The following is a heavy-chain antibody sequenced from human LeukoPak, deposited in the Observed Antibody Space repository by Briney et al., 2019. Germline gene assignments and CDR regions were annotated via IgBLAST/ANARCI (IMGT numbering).Heavy chain of an antibody. CDR3: AKSGIGYYDSSGYYFTGRLDAFDI. CDR1: GFTFSSYG. V-gene: IGHV3-30*02. Sequence: GGSLRLSCAASGFTFSSYGMHWVRQAPGKGLEWVAFIRYDGSNKYYADSVKGRFTISRDNSKNTLYLQMNSLRAEDTAVYYCAKSGIGYYDSSGYYFTGRLDAFDIWGQGTMVTVSS. D-gene: IGHD3-22*01. CDR2: IRYDGSNK. J-gene: IGHJ3*02.